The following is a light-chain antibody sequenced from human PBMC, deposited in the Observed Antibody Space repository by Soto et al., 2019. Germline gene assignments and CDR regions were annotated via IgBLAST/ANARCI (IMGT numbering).Light chain of an antibody. J-gene: IGLJ1*01. CDR3: HSYDSSLSEV. CDR2: GNS. CDR1: SSNIGAGYD. V-gene: IGLV1-40*01. Sequence: QSVLTQPPSVSGAPGQRVTISCTGSSSNIGAGYDVHWYQQLPGTAPKLLIYGNSNRPSGVPDRFSGSKSGTSASLAITGLQAEDEADYYCHSYDSSLSEVFGTGTKLTVL.